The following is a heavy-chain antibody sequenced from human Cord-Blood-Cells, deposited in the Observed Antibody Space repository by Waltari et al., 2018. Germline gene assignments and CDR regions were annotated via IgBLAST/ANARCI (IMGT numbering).Heavy chain of an antibody. Sequence: EVQLVESGGGLVQPGGSLRLSCAASGFTFSSYRMNWVRQAPGKGLEWVSYISSSSSTIYYADSVKGRFTISRDNAKNSLYLQMNSLRDEDTAVYYCATVEMATTEDAFDIWGQGTMVTVSS. D-gene: IGHD5-12*01. CDR1: GFTFSSYR. J-gene: IGHJ3*02. CDR2: ISSSSSTI. V-gene: IGHV3-48*02. CDR3: ATVEMATTEDAFDI.